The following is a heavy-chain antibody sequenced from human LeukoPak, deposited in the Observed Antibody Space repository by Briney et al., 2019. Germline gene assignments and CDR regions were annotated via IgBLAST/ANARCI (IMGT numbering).Heavy chain of an antibody. CDR1: GFTFNSYS. J-gene: IGHJ4*02. D-gene: IGHD2-21*01. CDR2: ISSSSSSI. CDR3: AKNRAINSFTALYYFDY. Sequence: PGGSLRLSCAASGFTFNSYSMNWVRQAPGKGLEWVSSISSSSSSIYYTDSVKGRFTISRDNAKNSLYLQMDSLRAEDTAVYYCAKNRAINSFTALYYFDYWGQGTLVTVSS. V-gene: IGHV3-21*01.